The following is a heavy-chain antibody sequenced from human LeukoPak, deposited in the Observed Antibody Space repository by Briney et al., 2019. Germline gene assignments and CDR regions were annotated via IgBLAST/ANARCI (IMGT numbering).Heavy chain of an antibody. CDR1: GFTFSSYA. D-gene: IGHD6-13*01. J-gene: IGHJ5*02. CDR2: IGGAGGNT. V-gene: IGHV3-23*01. Sequence: GGSLRLSCAASGFTFSSYAMNWVRQAPGKGLEWVSSIGGAGGNTYYADSVKGRFIISRDNSKNTLYLQLNRLRAEDTAVYYCTKRAPQYSSINWFDPWGQGTLVTVSS. CDR3: TKRAPQYSSINWFDP.